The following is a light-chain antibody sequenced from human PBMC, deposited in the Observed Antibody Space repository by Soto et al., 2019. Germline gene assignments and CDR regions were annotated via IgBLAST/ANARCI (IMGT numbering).Light chain of an antibody. CDR2: GAS. J-gene: IGKJ4*01. Sequence: EIVLTQSPGTLSLSPGETATLSCRASQSVNSLYLAWYQQKPGQAPRLLNYGASSRATGIPDRFSGSGSGTDFPLTISRLEHEDVAVYYCQWYSGSQTFGGGTKVEIK. CDR1: QSVNSLY. V-gene: IGKV3-20*01. CDR3: QWYSGSQT.